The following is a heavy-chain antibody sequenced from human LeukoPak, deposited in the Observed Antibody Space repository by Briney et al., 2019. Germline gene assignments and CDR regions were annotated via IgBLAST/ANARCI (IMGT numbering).Heavy chain of an antibody. CDR1: IGSISSHY. CDR2: IFYTGST. D-gene: IGHD6-6*01. Sequence: SETLSLTCTVSIGSISSHYWSWIRQPPGKGPEWIGYIFYTGSTSYNPSLRSRITISVDTSKNQFSLRLNSLTAADTAVYFCARAHPAYSSSSGFDYWGQGTLVTVSS. J-gene: IGHJ4*02. CDR3: ARAHPAYSSSSGFDY. V-gene: IGHV4-59*11.